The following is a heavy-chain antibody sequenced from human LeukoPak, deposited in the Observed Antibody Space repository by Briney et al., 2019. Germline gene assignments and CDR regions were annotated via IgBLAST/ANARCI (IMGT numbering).Heavy chain of an antibody. Sequence: ASVKVSCTASGYTFTSYYMHWVRQAPGQGPEWMGIINPSGGSTSYAQKFQGRVTMTRDTSTSTVYMELSSLRSEDTAVYYCATTRFLEWSRTGYYYGMDVWGQGTTVTVSS. CDR2: INPSGGST. CDR3: ATTRFLEWSRTGYYYGMDV. D-gene: IGHD3-3*01. CDR1: GYTFTSYY. J-gene: IGHJ6*02. V-gene: IGHV1-46*01.